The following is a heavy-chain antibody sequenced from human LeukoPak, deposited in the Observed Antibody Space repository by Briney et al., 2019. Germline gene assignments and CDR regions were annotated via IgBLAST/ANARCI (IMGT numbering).Heavy chain of an antibody. D-gene: IGHD5-24*01. V-gene: IGHV3-73*01. CDR2: IRSKANSYAT. CDR1: GFTFSGSA. Sequence: GGSLRLSCAASGFTFSGSAMHWVRQASGKGLEWVGRIRSKANSYATAYAASVKGRFTISRDNSKNTLYLQMNSLRAEDTAVYYCVKDEMAVAIFDCWGQGTLVTVSS. J-gene: IGHJ4*02. CDR3: VKDEMAVAIFDC.